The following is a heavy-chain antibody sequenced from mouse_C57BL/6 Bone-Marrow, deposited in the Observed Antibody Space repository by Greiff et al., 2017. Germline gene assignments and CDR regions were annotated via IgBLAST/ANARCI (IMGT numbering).Heavy chain of an antibody. D-gene: IGHD3-1*01. V-gene: IGHV1-81*01. CDR1: GYTFTSYG. Sequence: VQLQQSGAELARPGASVKLSCKASGYTFTSYGISWVKQRPGQGLEWIGEIYPRSGNTYYNEKFKGKATLTADKSSSTAYMELRSLTSEDSAVYYCARGGYVGTFAYGGQGTRVTVSA. CDR3: ARGGYVGTFAY. CDR2: IYPRSGNT. J-gene: IGHJ3*01.